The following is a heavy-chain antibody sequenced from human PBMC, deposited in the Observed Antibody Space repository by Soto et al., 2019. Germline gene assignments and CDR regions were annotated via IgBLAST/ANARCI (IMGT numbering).Heavy chain of an antibody. CDR2: IYYSGSP. Sequence: QVQLQESGPGLVKPSQTLSLTCTVSGGSISTGGYYWTWIRQHPGKGLEWIGYIYYSGSPYYNPSLTSRVTISVDTSKNQFSLKLSSVTAADTAVYYCARGLSVALFATWGQGTLVTVSS. J-gene: IGHJ5*02. CDR3: ARGLSVALFAT. CDR1: GGSISTGGYY. V-gene: IGHV4-31*03. D-gene: IGHD2-15*01.